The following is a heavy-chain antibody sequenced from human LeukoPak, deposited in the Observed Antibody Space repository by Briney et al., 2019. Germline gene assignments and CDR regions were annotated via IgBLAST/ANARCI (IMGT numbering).Heavy chain of an antibody. Sequence: GGSLRLSCAASGFSFSTYWMSWVRQAPGKGLEWVANIRPDGSEIYYGDSVKGRFTIPRDNAKNSLYLQMNSLRAEDTAVYYCARYCGGGSCWDSWGQGTLVTVSS. CDR3: ARYCGGGSCWDS. D-gene: IGHD2-15*01. V-gene: IGHV3-7*01. CDR1: GFSFSTYW. CDR2: IRPDGSEI. J-gene: IGHJ4*02.